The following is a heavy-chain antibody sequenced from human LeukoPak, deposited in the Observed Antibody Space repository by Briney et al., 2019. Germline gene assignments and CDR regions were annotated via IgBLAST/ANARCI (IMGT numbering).Heavy chain of an antibody. Sequence: SETLSLTCTVSGYSISSGYYWGWIRQPPGKGLEWIGSIYHSGSTYYSPSLKSRVTISVDTSKNQFSLKLSSVTAADTAVYYCARGPPPDFDYWGQGSLVTVSS. CDR1: GYSISSGYY. CDR2: IYHSGST. CDR3: ARGPPPDFDY. V-gene: IGHV4-38-2*02. J-gene: IGHJ4*02.